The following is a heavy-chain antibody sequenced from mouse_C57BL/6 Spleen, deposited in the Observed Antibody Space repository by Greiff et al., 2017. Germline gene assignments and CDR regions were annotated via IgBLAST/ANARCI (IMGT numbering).Heavy chain of an antibody. CDR2: IHPSDSDT. D-gene: IGHD1-1*01. CDR1: GYTFTSYW. J-gene: IGHJ2*01. Sequence: VKLVESGAELVKPGASVKVSCKASGYTFTSYWMHWVKQRPGQGLEWIGRIHPSDSDTNYNQKFKGKATLTVDKSSSTAYMQLSSLTSEDSAVYYCARYYYGSRESFDYWGQGTTLTVSS. V-gene: IGHV1-74*01. CDR3: ARYYYGSRESFDY.